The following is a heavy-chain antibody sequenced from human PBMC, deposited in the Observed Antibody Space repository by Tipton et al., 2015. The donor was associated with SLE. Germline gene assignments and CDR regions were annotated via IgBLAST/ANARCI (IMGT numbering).Heavy chain of an antibody. D-gene: IGHD4-11*01. CDR3: AREHDYSYGDWFDP. V-gene: IGHV4-59*12. CDR1: GGSISSYY. Sequence: TLSLTCTVSGGSISSYYWSWIRQPPGKGLEWIGYIHYSGTTYYNPSLESRLTISIDTSKNQFSLKLNSVTAADTAVYYCAREHDYSYGDWFDPWGQGTLVTVSS. J-gene: IGHJ5*02. CDR2: IHYSGTT.